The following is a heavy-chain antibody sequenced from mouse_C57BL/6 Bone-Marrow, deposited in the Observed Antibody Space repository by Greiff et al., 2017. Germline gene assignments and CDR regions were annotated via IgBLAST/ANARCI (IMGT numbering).Heavy chain of an antibody. CDR1: GYTFTSYG. J-gene: IGHJ3*01. D-gene: IGHD2-1*01. CDR3: ASPIYYGTAWFAY. V-gene: IGHV1-81*01. Sequence: VQLKQSGAELARPGASVKLSCKASGYTFTSYGISWVKQRTGQGLEWIGEIYPRSGNTYYNEKFKGKATLTADKSSSTAYMELRSLTSEDSAVYFCASPIYYGTAWFAYWGQGTLVTVSA. CDR2: IYPRSGNT.